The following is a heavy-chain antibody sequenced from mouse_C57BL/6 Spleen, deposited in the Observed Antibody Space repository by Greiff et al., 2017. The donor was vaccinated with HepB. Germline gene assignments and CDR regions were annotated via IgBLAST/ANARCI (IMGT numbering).Heavy chain of an antibody. J-gene: IGHJ2*01. V-gene: IGHV1-50*01. CDR3: ARKDGYLDY. CDR2: IDPSDSYT. Sequence: QVQLKQPGAELVKPGASVKLSCKASGYTFTSYWMQWVKQRPGQGLEWIGEIDPSDSYTNYNQKFKGKATLTVDTSSSTAYMQLSSLTSEDSAVYYCARKDGYLDYWGQGTTLTVSS. CDR1: GYTFTSYW. D-gene: IGHD2-3*01.